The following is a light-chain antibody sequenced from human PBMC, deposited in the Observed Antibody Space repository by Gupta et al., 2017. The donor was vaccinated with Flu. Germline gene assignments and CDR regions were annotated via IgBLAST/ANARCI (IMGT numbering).Light chain of an antibody. CDR2: ANS. J-gene: IGLJ1*01. CDR1: SSNIGAGDD. V-gene: IGLV1-40*01. Sequence: QSVLTQPPSVSGAPGQRVTISCTGSSSNIGAGDDVQWYQQLTATAPKLLIYANSDRPSGVPDRFSGSKSGISASLAITGLQAEEEADYFCQSYDSRLSAYVFGTGTKVSVL. CDR3: QSYDSRLSAYV.